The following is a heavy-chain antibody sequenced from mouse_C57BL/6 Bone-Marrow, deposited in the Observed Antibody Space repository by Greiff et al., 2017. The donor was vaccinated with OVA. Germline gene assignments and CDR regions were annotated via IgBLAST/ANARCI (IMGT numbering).Heavy chain of an antibody. Sequence: EVKLMESGPGMVKPSQSLSLTCTVTGYSITSGYDWHWIRHFPGNKLEWMGYISYSGSTNYNPSLKSRISITHDTSKNHFFLKLNSVTTEDTATYYCARGVYDYDDPFYAMDYWGQGTSVTVSS. D-gene: IGHD2-4*01. CDR2: ISYSGST. V-gene: IGHV3-1*01. CDR1: GYSITSGYD. J-gene: IGHJ4*01. CDR3: ARGVYDYDDPFYAMDY.